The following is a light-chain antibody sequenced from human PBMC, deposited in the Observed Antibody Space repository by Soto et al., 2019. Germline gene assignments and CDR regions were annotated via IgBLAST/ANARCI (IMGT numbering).Light chain of an antibody. J-gene: IGLJ2*01. V-gene: IGLV1-44*01. CDR3: AAWDDSLSVV. CDR2: SDN. CDR1: SSNIGSNT. Sequence: QSVLTQPPSASETPGQRVTISCSGSSSNIGSNTVNWYQHLPGTAPKLLIYSDNQRPSGVPDRFSSSKSGTSASLAISGLQSEDEADYYCAAWDDSLSVVFGGGTKLTVL.